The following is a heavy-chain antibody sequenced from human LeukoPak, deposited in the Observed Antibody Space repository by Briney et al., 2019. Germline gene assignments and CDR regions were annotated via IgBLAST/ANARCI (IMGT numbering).Heavy chain of an antibody. V-gene: IGHV1-8*01. J-gene: IGHJ6*03. D-gene: IGHD4-11*01. CDR3: ARMTTVILYYYYYMDV. CDR1: GYTFTSYD. CDR2: MNPNSGNT. Sequence: ASVKVSCKASGYTFTSYDINWVRQATGQGLEWMVWMNPNSGNTGYAQKFQGRVTMTRNTSISTAYMELSSLRSEDTAVYYCARMTTVILYYYYYMDVWGKGTTVTVSS.